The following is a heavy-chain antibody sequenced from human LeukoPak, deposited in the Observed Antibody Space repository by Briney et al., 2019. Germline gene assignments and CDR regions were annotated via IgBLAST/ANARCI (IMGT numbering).Heavy chain of an antibody. CDR1: GYTFTGYY. J-gene: IGHJ1*01. D-gene: IGHD1-26*01. Sequence: SVKVSCKASGYTFTGYYMHWVRQAPGQGLEWMGGIIPIFGTANYAQKFQGRVTITADESTSTAYMELSSLRSEDTAVYYCARDLGSGSYQRHAEYFQHWGQGTLVTVSS. V-gene: IGHV1-69*13. CDR2: IIPIFGTA. CDR3: ARDLGSGSYQRHAEYFQH.